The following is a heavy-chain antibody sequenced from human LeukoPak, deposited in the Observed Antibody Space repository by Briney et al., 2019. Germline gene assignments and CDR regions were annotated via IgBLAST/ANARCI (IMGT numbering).Heavy chain of an antibody. Sequence: ASVKVSCKVSGYTLTELSMHWVRQAPGKGLEWMGGFDPEDGETIYAQKFQGRVTMTEDTSTDTAYMELSNLRSEDTAVYYCATVETIAVAGTGLGFDYWGQGTLVTVSS. CDR1: GYTLTELS. D-gene: IGHD6-19*01. CDR3: ATVETIAVAGTGLGFDY. CDR2: FDPEDGET. V-gene: IGHV1-24*01. J-gene: IGHJ4*02.